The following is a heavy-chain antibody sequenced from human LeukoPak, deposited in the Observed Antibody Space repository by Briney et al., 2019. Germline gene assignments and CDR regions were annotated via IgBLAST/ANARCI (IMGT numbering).Heavy chain of an antibody. CDR3: ARGSSQQLVSPHFDY. CDR2: INHSGST. D-gene: IGHD6-13*01. J-gene: IGHJ4*02. CDR1: GGSFSGYY. V-gene: IGHV4-34*01. Sequence: KPSETLSLTCAVYGGSFSGYYWSWIRQPPGKGLDWIGEINHSGSTNYNPSLKSRVTISVDTSKNQFSLKLSSVTAADTAVYYCARGSSQQLVSPHFDYWGQGTLVTVSS.